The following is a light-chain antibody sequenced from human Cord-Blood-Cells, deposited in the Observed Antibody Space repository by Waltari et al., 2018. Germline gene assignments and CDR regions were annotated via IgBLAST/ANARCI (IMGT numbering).Light chain of an antibody. J-gene: IGLJ1*01. V-gene: IGLV2-14*01. CDR3: SSYTSSSTHNYV. CDR1: SSDVGGYNY. CDR2: EFS. Sequence: QSALTQPASVSGSPGQSITISCTGTSSDVGGYNYVSWYQQHPGKAPKLMIYEFSNRHSGVSNRFSGSKSGNTASLTISGLQAEDEADYYCSSYTSSSTHNYVFGTGTKVTVL.